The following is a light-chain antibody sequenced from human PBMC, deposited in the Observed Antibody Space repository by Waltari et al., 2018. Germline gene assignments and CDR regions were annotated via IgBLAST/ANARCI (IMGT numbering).Light chain of an antibody. J-gene: IGLJ1*01. Sequence: QSALTQPASVSGSPGQSITISCSGTDSDVGAYDFVSGYQQHPGKAPHLIIYEVSNRPPGISIRFSASRSGSPASLTISGLQAEDEADYYCSSYTTSSAPGVFGTGTRVTVL. CDR1: DSDVGAYDF. CDR3: SSYTTSSAPGV. V-gene: IGLV2-14*01. CDR2: EVS.